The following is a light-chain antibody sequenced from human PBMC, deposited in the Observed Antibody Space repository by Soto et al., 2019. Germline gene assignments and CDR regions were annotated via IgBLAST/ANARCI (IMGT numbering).Light chain of an antibody. V-gene: IGLV3-25*03. J-gene: IGLJ3*02. CDR1: ALPKQY. CDR3: QSADSSGTPWV. Sequence: SYELTQPPSVSVSPGQTARTTCSGDALPKQYAYWYQQKPGQAPVLVIYKDSERPSGIPERFSGSSSGTTVTLTISGVQAEDEADYYCQSADSSGTPWVFGGGTKLTVL. CDR2: KDS.